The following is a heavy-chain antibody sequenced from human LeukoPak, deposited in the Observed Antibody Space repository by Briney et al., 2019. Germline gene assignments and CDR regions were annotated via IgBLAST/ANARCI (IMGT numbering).Heavy chain of an antibody. CDR1: GYTFTGYF. CDR2: INPSGSST. J-gene: IGHJ4*02. D-gene: IGHD3-10*01. Sequence: APVKVSCKASGYTFTGYFMHWVRQAPGQGLEWMGIINPSGSSTIYAQKFQGRVTMTEDTSTDTAYMELSSLRSEDTAVYYCATVLTGRGITMVRAEGSPPDHWGQGTLVTVSS. CDR3: ATVLTGRGITMVRAEGSPPDH. V-gene: IGHV1-46*01.